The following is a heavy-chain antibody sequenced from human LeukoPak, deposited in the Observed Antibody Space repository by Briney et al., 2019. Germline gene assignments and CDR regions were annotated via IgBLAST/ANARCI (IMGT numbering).Heavy chain of an antibody. V-gene: IGHV4-34*01. CDR1: GGSISTYY. D-gene: IGHD6-19*01. Sequence: SETLSLTCSVSGGSISTYYWSWIRQPPGKGLEWIGEINHSGSTNYNPSLKSRVTISVDTSKNQFSLKLSSVTAADTAVYYCARGRGSGWYYFDYWGQGTLVTVSS. CDR3: ARGRGSGWYYFDY. CDR2: INHSGST. J-gene: IGHJ4*02.